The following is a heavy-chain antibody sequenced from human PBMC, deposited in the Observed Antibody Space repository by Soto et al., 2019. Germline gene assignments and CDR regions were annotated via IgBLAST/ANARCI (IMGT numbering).Heavy chain of an antibody. V-gene: IGHV1-69*06. D-gene: IGHD3-9*01. J-gene: IGHJ6*02. Sequence: ASVKVSCKASGGTFSSYAISWVRQAPGQGLEWMGGIIPIFGTANYAQKFQGRVTITADKSTSTAYMELGSLRSEDTAVYYCAGDILTGYHYGMDVWGQGTTVTVSS. CDR3: AGDILTGYHYGMDV. CDR1: GGTFSSYA. CDR2: IIPIFGTA.